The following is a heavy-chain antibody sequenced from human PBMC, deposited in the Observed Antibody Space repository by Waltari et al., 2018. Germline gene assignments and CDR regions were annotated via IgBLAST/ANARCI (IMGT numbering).Heavy chain of an antibody. CDR1: GYSISSGYY. D-gene: IGHD3-10*01. CDR3: ARDGVCYYYGSGSYYNDY. J-gene: IGHJ4*02. Sequence: QVQLQESGPGLVKPSETLSLTCAVSGYSISSGYYWGWIRQPPGKGLEWIGSIYHSGRPYYNPSLKSRVTISGDTSKNQFSLKLSSVTAADTAVYYCARDGVCYYYGSGSYYNDYWGQGTLVTVSS. V-gene: IGHV4-38-2*02. CDR2: IYHSGRP.